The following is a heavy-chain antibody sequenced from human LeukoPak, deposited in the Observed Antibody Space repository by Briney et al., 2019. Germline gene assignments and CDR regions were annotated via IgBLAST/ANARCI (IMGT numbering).Heavy chain of an antibody. CDR3: ARWSSTSCYDY. CDR1: GFTFSSYA. D-gene: IGHD2-2*01. Sequence: TGGSLRLSCAASGFTFSSYAMHWVRQAPGKGLEYVSAISTDGGSPYYANSVKGRFTISRDNSKNTLYLQMGSLRAEDMAVYYCARWSSTSCYDYWGQGTLVTVSS. J-gene: IGHJ4*02. CDR2: ISTDGGSP. V-gene: IGHV3-64*01.